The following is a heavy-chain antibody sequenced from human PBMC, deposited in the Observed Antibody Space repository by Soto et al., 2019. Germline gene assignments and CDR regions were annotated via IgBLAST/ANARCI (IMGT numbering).Heavy chain of an antibody. CDR1: GFTFSSYS. CDR2: ISTGGSAI. D-gene: IGHD3-10*01. J-gene: IGHJ6*03. Sequence: GGSLRLSCAASGFTFSSYSMNWVRQAPGKGLEWVSYISTGGSAIYYADSVKGRFTISRDNAKNSLVLQMNSLRVEDTAVYYCARVGRGYLYYYYMDVWGKGTTVTVSS. CDR3: ARVGRGYLYYYYMDV. V-gene: IGHV3-48*01.